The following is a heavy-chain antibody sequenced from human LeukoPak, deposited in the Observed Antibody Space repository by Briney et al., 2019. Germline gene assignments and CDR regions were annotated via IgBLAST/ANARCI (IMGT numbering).Heavy chain of an antibody. Sequence: GGSLRLSCTASEFTYWMSWVRQGPGKGLEWVANIKEDGREKYYVASVKGRFTISRDNAKKSLYLQMNSLRVEDTAVYYCASGFLDDFWSGHFWGQGTLVTVSS. CDR3: ASGFLDDFWSGHF. J-gene: IGHJ4*02. CDR1: EFTYW. D-gene: IGHD3-3*01. V-gene: IGHV3-7*01. CDR2: IKEDGREK.